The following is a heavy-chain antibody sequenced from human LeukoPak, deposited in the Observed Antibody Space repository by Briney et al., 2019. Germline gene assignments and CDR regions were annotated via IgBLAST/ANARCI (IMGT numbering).Heavy chain of an antibody. CDR2: ISYDGSNK. CDR3: ARDSRQWLMVGVLVY. D-gene: IGHD6-19*01. J-gene: IGHJ4*02. CDR1: GFTFSSYA. V-gene: IGHV3-30*04. Sequence: GGSLRLSCAASGFTFSSYAMHWVRQAPGKGLEWVAVISYDGSNKYYADSVKGRFTISRDNSKNTLYLQMNSLRAEDTAVYYCARDSRQWLMVGVLVYWGQGTLVTVSS.